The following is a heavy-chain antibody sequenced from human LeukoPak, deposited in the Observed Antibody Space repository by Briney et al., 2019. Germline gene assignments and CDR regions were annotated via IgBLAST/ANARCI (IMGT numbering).Heavy chain of an antibody. CDR2: IIPIFGTA. D-gene: IGHD5-12*01. Sequence: SVKVSCKASGGTFSSYAISWVRQAPGQGLEWVGGIIPIFGTANYAQKFQGRVTITTDESTSTAYMELSSLRSEDTAVYYCARGGVATVKFDYWGQGTLVTVSS. J-gene: IGHJ4*02. CDR3: ARGGVATVKFDY. V-gene: IGHV1-69*05. CDR1: GGTFSSYA.